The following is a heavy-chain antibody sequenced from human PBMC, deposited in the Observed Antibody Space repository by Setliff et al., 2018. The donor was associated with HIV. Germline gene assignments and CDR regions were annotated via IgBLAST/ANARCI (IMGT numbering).Heavy chain of an antibody. J-gene: IGHJ3*02. CDR2: IHQTGSET. V-gene: IGHV3-7*01. D-gene: IGHD1-1*01. CDR3: AKWNVAFDI. CDR1: GFSLSPFV. Sequence: LRLSCAASGFSLSPFVMSWVRQAPGKGLEWVANIHQTGSETHYVDSVKGRFTISRDNAKNSLYLQMNSLRAEDTAVYYCAKWNVAFDIWGHGTMVTVSS.